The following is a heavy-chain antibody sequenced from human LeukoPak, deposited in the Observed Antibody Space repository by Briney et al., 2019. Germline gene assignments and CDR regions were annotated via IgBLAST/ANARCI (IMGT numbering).Heavy chain of an antibody. CDR2: IYTSGST. Sequence: KPSETLPLTCTVSGGSISSYYWSWIRQPAGKGLEWIGRIYTSGSTNYNPSLKSRVTMSVDTSKNQFSLKLGSVTAADTAVYYCATNSGSYPNWFDPWGQGTLVTVSS. D-gene: IGHD1-26*01. V-gene: IGHV4-4*07. CDR1: GGSISSYY. CDR3: ATNSGSYPNWFDP. J-gene: IGHJ5*02.